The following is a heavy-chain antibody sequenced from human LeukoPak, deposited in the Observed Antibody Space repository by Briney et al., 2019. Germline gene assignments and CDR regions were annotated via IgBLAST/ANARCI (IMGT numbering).Heavy chain of an antibody. J-gene: IGHJ4*02. D-gene: IGHD6-6*01. Sequence: GGSLRFSCAASGLTFSSHTMNWVRQAPGKGLEYISSVTNGGITYYADSVKGRFTISRDNSKNTLYLQMNSLRAEDTAVYYCAQRIAVRPYPFGNWGQGTLVTVSS. CDR1: GLTFSSHT. CDR2: VTNGGIT. V-gene: IGHV3-23*01. CDR3: AQRIAVRPYPFGN.